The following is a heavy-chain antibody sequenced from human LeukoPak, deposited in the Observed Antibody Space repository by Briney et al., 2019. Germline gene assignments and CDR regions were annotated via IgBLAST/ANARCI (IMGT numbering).Heavy chain of an antibody. V-gene: IGHV4-59*01. CDR2: IYYSGST. D-gene: IGHD6-19*01. J-gene: IGHJ1*01. CDR3: VGYSSGWYPPGFQH. CDR1: GGSISSYY. Sequence: SGSLTLTCTVSGGSISSYYWSWIRQPPGKGLEWIGYIYYSGSTNYYPSLKSRVTISVNTSKNQFSLKLSSVSAADTGVYYCVGYSSGWYPPGFQHWGQGTLVTVPS.